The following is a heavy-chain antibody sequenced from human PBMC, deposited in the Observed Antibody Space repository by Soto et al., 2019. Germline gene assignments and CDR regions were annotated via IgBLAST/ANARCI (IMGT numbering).Heavy chain of an antibody. V-gene: IGHV4-59*01. Sequence: SETLSLTCTVSGGSISSYYWSWIRQPPGKGLEWIGYLYYSGSTNYNPSLRSRVTISIDTSKNQFSLKLSSVTAADTAVYYCAREGEQLVLDYWGQGTLVTVSS. CDR3: AREGEQLVLDY. D-gene: IGHD6-13*01. J-gene: IGHJ4*02. CDR1: GGSISSYY. CDR2: LYYSGST.